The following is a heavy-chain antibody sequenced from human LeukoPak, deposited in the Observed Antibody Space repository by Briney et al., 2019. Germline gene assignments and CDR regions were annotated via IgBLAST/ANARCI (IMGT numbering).Heavy chain of an antibody. J-gene: IGHJ6*03. D-gene: IGHD2-15*01. CDR3: AKKQLYCSGAGCYSADYYYYMDV. CDR1: GFTFNSYA. Sequence: GGSLRLSCAVSGFTFNSYAMTWVRQAPGGGLEWVSAVTGTGDSTYYADSVKGRFTISRDNSKNTLYLQMNSLRADDTAVYYCAKKQLYCSGAGCYSADYYYYMDVWGKGTTVTVSS. V-gene: IGHV3-23*01. CDR2: VTGTGDST.